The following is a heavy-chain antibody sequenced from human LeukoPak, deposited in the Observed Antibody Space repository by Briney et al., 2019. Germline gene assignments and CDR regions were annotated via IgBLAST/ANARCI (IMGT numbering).Heavy chain of an antibody. Sequence: SVKVSCKASGYTFTSYGISWVRQAPGQGLEWMGWISAYNGNINYAQKLQGRVTMTTDTSTSTAYMELRSLRSDDTAVYYCARDRTYYYGSGSDYWGQGTLVTVSS. J-gene: IGHJ4*02. CDR1: GYTFTSYG. V-gene: IGHV1-18*04. CDR2: ISAYNGNI. D-gene: IGHD3-10*01. CDR3: ARDRTYYYGSGSDY.